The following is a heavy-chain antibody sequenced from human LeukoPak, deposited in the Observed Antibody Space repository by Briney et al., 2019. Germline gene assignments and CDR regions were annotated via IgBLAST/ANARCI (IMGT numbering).Heavy chain of an antibody. CDR1: GYTFTSYG. CDR3: ARGSSTMVRGVHDY. CDR2: ISGYNGNT. V-gene: IGHV1-18*01. J-gene: IGHJ4*02. Sequence: ASVKASCKASGYTFTSYGISWVRQAPGQGLEWMGWISGYNGNTNYAQKLQGRVTMTTDTSTSTAYMELRSLRSDDTAVYYCARGSSTMVRGVHDYWGQGTLVTVSS. D-gene: IGHD3-10*01.